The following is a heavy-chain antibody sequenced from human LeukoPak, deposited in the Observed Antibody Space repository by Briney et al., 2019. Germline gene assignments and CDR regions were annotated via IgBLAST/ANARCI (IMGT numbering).Heavy chain of an antibody. CDR2: IYNSGTT. CDR3: ARDSFHTY. D-gene: IGHD3-16*02. V-gene: IGHV3-66*01. CDR1: GFTFSSYW. Sequence: PGGSLRLSCAASGFTFSSYWMSWVRQAPGKGLEWLSIIYNSGTTYYADSVRGRFTISRDNSKSTIYLQMNSLRAEDTAVYYCARDSFHTYWGQGTLVTVSS. J-gene: IGHJ4*02.